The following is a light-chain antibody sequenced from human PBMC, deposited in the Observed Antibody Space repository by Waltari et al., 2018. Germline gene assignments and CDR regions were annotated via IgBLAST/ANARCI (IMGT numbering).Light chain of an antibody. CDR3: QQSFKIPLS. CDR2: AAI. Sequence: DIQVTQSPSFLSASVGDRVTFTCRASQNIDNFFNWYQQKPGSARRLLVYAAINLGNGVPSRFSASGSGTEFTLTISSLQPEDFATYYCQQSFKIPLSFGGGTKVEIK. V-gene: IGKV1-39*01. CDR1: QNIDNF. J-gene: IGKJ4*01.